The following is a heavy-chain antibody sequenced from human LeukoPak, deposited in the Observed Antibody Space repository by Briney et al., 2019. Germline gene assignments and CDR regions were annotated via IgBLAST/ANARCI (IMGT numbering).Heavy chain of an antibody. CDR2: IYYSGST. CDR3: ARDKTFEVVNYFDY. D-gene: IGHD3-3*01. CDR1: GGSISSGGYY. Sequence: PSETLSLTCTVSGGSISSGGYYWSWIRQHPGKGLEWIGYIYYSGSTYYNPSLKSRVTISVDTSKNQFSLKLSSVTAADTAVYYCARDKTFEVVNYFDYWGQGTLVTVSS. V-gene: IGHV4-31*03. J-gene: IGHJ4*02.